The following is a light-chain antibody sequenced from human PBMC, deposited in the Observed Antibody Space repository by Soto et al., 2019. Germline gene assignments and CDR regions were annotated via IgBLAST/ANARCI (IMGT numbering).Light chain of an antibody. CDR1: QGIGND. Sequence: AIQMAQSPSSLSASVGDRVTITCRASQGIGNDVGWYQQKPGKAPKLLLYAATTLQSGVASRFSGTRSGTDFTHTISSLQPEDFATHDCLQDHNYPLTFGGGTKVEIK. J-gene: IGKJ4*01. CDR3: LQDHNYPLT. CDR2: AAT. V-gene: IGKV1-6*02.